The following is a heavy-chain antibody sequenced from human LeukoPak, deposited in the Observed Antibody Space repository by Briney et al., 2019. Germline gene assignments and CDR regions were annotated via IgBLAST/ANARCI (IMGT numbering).Heavy chain of an antibody. CDR1: GFTFSSYW. CDR3: TFSSYGDHRGFDAFDR. J-gene: IGHJ3*02. Sequence: QPGGSLRLSCEASGFTFSSYWMHWVRQAPGKGLVWVSRLNSDGSITNYADSVKGRFTISRDNAKNTVYLQMKSLSAEDTAVYYCTFSSYGDHRGFDAFDRWGHGTMVTVSS. V-gene: IGHV3-74*01. D-gene: IGHD4-17*01. CDR2: LNSDGSIT.